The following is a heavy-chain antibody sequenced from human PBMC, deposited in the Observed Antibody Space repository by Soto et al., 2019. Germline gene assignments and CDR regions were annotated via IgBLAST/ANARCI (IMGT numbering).Heavy chain of an antibody. CDR2: IYHSGAT. CDR3: AQSIRMIGEEPSYFDY. CDR1: SDSISNTNW. V-gene: IGHV4-4*02. D-gene: IGHD2-21*01. Sequence: QVQLQESGPGLVKPSGTLSLTCSISSDSISNTNWWSWVRQPPGLGLEWIGEIYHSGATNYNPSLKGRVSMSLDKSRNQFFLELNSVTAADTAVYYCAQSIRMIGEEPSYFDYWGRGTLVSVSS. J-gene: IGHJ4*02.